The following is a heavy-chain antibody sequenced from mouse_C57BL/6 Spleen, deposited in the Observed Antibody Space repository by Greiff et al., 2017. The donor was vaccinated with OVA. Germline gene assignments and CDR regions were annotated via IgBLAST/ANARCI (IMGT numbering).Heavy chain of an antibody. CDR3: ARYHYAVDSMDY. Sequence: EVMLVESGGGLVQPGGSLSLSCAASGFTFTDYYMSWVRQPPGKALEWLGFIRNKANGYTTEYSAYVKGRFTISRDNAQSILYLQMNALRAEDSATFFCARYHYAVDSMDYGGQGTSVTVSS. CDR1: GFTFTDYY. J-gene: IGHJ4*01. D-gene: IGHD1-2*01. V-gene: IGHV7-3*01. CDR2: IRNKANGYTT.